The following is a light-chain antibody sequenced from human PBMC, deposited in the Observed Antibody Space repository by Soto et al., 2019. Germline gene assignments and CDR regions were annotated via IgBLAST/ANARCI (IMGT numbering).Light chain of an antibody. J-gene: IGLJ3*02. CDR1: SSNIGNNY. Sequence: QSVLTQPPSVSAAPGQKVTISCSGSSSNIGNNYVSWYQQLPGTAPKLLIYENNKRPSGIPDRFSGSKSGTSATLGSTGLQTGDEADYYRGTWDSSLSAGGVFGGGTKLTVL. CDR2: ENN. CDR3: GTWDSSLSAGGV. V-gene: IGLV1-51*02.